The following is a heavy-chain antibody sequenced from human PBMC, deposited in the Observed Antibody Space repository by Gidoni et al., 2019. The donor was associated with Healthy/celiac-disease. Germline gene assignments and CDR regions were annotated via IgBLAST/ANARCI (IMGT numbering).Heavy chain of an antibody. J-gene: IGHJ4*02. Sequence: QVQLVQSGAEVKKPGASVKVSCKASGYTFTSYGISWVRQAPGQGLDWMGWISAYNGNTTYAQKLQGRVTMTPAQSTSTAYVGLRSLRSDDTAVYYCARERGSGWPFAYWGQGTLVTVSS. CDR3: ARERGSGWPFAY. CDR1: GYTFTSYG. CDR2: ISAYNGNT. D-gene: IGHD6-19*01. V-gene: IGHV1-18*01.